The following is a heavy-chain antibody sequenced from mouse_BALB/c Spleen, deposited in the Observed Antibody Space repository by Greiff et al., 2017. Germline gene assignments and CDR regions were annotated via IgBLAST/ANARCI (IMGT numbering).Heavy chain of an antibody. J-gene: IGHJ2*01. V-gene: IGHV3-2*02. Sequence: EVKLVESGPGLVKPSQSLSLTCTVTGYSITSDYAWNWIRQFPGNKLEWMGYISYSGSTSYNPSLKSRISITRDTSKNQFFLQLNSVTTEDTATYYCAVLYGPLYYFDYWGQGTTLTVSS. CDR2: ISYSGST. CDR1: GYSITSDYA. D-gene: IGHD2-10*02. CDR3: AVLYGPLYYFDY.